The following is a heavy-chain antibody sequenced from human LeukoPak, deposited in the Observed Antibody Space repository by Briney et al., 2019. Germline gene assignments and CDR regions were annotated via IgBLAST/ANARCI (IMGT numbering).Heavy chain of an antibody. J-gene: IGHJ4*02. Sequence: PSETLSLTCTVSGGSISSYYWSWIRQPAGKGLEWIGRIYTSGSTNYNPSLKSRVTMSLDTSKNQFSLKLSSVTAADAAVYFCARSDRLTPFDYWGQGTLVTVSS. CDR1: GGSISSYY. D-gene: IGHD1-14*01. CDR3: ARSDRLTPFDY. V-gene: IGHV4-4*07. CDR2: IYTSGST.